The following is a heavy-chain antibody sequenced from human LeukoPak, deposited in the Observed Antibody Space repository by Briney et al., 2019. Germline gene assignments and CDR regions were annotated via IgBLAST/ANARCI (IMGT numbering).Heavy chain of an antibody. J-gene: IGHJ4*02. D-gene: IGHD6-13*01. CDR3: ARTANFAAGYYIDY. CDR2: IWYDGSNK. Sequence: GGSLRLSCAASGFSFSSYGMHWVRQAPGKGLEWVAVIWYDGSNKYYADSVKGRFTISRDNAKNSLYLQMNSLRAEDTAVYHCARTANFAAGYYIDYWGQGTLVTVSS. V-gene: IGHV3-33*01. CDR1: GFSFSSYG.